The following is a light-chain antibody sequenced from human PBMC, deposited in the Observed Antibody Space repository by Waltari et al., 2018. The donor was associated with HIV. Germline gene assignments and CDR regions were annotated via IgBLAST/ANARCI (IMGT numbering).Light chain of an antibody. CDR1: QTIGIN. Sequence: EIVMTQSPATLSVSPGERGIVSCRASQTIGINLAWYQQKPGQCPRLLIYGASTRATGIPGRFNGTGSGTDFTLTISSLQSEDFACYYCQEYNSWPPRYTSGQGTKVEMK. V-gene: IGKV3-15*01. CDR2: GAS. J-gene: IGKJ2*01. CDR3: QEYNSWPPRYT.